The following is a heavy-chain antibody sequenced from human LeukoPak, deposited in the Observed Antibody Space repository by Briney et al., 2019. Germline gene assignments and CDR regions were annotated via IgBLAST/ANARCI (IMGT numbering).Heavy chain of an antibody. CDR3: ARDGRSGYYFDY. D-gene: IGHD1-14*01. CDR1: GFTFSSYG. J-gene: IGHJ4*02. Sequence: GGSLRLSCAASGFTFSSYGMHWVRQAPGKGLEWVSSISSSSSYIYYADSVKGRFTISRDNAKNSLYLQMNSLRAEDTAVYYCARDGRSGYYFDYWGQGTLVTVSS. V-gene: IGHV3-21*01. CDR2: ISSSSSYI.